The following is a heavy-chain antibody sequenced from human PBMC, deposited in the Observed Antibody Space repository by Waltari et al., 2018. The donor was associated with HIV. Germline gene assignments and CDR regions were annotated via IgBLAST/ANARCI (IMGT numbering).Heavy chain of an antibody. CDR3: ARLGDRGFDP. J-gene: IGHJ5*02. V-gene: IGHV3-48*04. D-gene: IGHD3-10*01. CDR2: ISSGSSTI. CDR1: GFNPGSYR. Sequence: ELQLVGSGGGLVQPGGSLSLSCAALGFNPGSYRMNWVRQAPGKGLEWVSYISSGSSTIYYADSVKGRFTISRDNAKNSLYLQMNSLRAEDTAVYYCARLGDRGFDPWGQGTLVTVSS.